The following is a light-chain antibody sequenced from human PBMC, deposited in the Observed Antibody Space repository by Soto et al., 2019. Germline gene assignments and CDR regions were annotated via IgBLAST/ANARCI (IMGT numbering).Light chain of an antibody. CDR1: QSVSSSY. Sequence: IVLTQSPGTLSLSPGERATLSFRSSQSVSSSYLAWYQQKPGQAPRLLIYGASTRATGIPARFSGSGSGTEFTLTISSLQSEDFAVYYCQQYNNWPPWTFGQGTRLEIK. CDR2: GAS. J-gene: IGKJ5*01. V-gene: IGKV3-15*01. CDR3: QQYNNWPPWT.